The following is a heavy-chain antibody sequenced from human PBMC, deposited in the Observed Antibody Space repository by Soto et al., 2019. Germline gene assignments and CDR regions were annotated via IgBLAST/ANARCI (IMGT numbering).Heavy chain of an antibody. J-gene: IGHJ6*02. CDR1: GFTFSSYS. V-gene: IGHV3-21*01. D-gene: IGHD3-3*01. CDR3: ARERDDFWSGYIGIDV. CDR2: ISSSSSYI. Sequence: GGSLRLSCAASGFTFSSYSMNWVRQAPGKVLEWVSSISSSSSYIYYADSVKGRFTISRDNAKNSLYLQMNSLRAEDTAVYYCARERDDFWSGYIGIDVWGQGATVTVSS.